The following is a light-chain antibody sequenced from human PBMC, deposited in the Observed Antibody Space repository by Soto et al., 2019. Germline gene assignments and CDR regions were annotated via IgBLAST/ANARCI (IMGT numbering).Light chain of an antibody. CDR3: STWDDTLDAYV. Sequence: QSVLPQPPSASAPPGQRVTISCSGGSSNIGDNPVNWYQHLPGAAPTLLIYNNNQRPSGVPDRFSGSKSGASASLAISGLRSYDEADYYCSTWDDTLDAYVFGTGTKVTVL. V-gene: IGLV1-44*01. J-gene: IGLJ1*01. CDR2: NNN. CDR1: SSNIGDNP.